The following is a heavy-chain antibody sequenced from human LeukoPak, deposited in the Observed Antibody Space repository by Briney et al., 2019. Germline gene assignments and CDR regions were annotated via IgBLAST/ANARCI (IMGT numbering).Heavy chain of an antibody. CDR3: ARDPGGYEIGNFDY. CDR2: IYYSGST. Sequence: NPSQTLSLTCTVSGGSISSGGYYWSWIRQHPGKGLGWIGYIYYSGSTYYNPSLKSRVTISVDTSKNQFSLKLSSVTAADTAVYYCARDPGGYEIGNFDYWGQGTLVTVSS. D-gene: IGHD5-12*01. J-gene: IGHJ4*02. V-gene: IGHV4-31*03. CDR1: GGSISSGGYY.